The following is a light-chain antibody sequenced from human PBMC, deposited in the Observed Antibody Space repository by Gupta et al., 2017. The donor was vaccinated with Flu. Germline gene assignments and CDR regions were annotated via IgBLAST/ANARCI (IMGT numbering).Light chain of an antibody. J-gene: IGLJ3*02. V-gene: IGLV2-8*01. CDR3: SSNAGNNICV. CDR1: STDGGGHNH. Sequence: SVTISCSGTSTDGGGHNHVSCPQQHPRTAPNRIIYEVTKRPSGLPDRFSASKSGNTAFMTVSGLQADDDSYYYDSSNAGNNICVFGGGTKLTVL. CDR2: EVT.